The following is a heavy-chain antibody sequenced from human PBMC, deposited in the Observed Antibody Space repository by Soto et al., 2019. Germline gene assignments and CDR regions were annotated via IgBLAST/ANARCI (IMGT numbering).Heavy chain of an antibody. CDR3: AREFSYYYDYIWGSYRSSVFDY. CDR1: GGSISSYY. CDR2: IYYSGST. D-gene: IGHD3-16*02. J-gene: IGHJ4*02. V-gene: IGHV4-59*01. Sequence: SETLSLTCTVSGGSISSYYWSWIRQPPGKGLEWIGYIYYSGSTNYNPSLKSRVTISVDTSKNQFSLKLSSVTAADTAVYYCAREFSYYYDYIWGSYRSSVFDYWGQGTLVTVSS.